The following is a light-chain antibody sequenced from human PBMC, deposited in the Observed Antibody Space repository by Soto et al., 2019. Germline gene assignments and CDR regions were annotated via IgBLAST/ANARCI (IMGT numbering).Light chain of an antibody. CDR1: QSISSW. CDR3: QQYNSYPLT. J-gene: IGKJ4*01. Sequence: DIRMTQSPSTLSASVGDRVTITCRASQSISSWLACYPQKPGKAPKLLIYDASSLESGVPSRFSGSGSGTEFTLTISSLNPDDFATYYCQQYNSYPLTFGGGTKVESK. CDR2: DAS. V-gene: IGKV1-5*01.